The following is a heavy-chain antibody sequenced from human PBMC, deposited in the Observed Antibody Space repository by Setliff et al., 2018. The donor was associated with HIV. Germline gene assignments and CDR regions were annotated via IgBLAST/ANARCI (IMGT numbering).Heavy chain of an antibody. CDR1: GESSNNDA. CDR2: VSPIRET. D-gene: IGHD3-10*01. CDR3: ARVIRGVYFYDGTGYYYFDD. Sequence: PSETLSLTCAVFGESSNNDAWTWIRQPPGKGLEWIGEVSPIRETTYSQSLKDRVTISIDTSKHHFSLKMNSVTVADTAVYYCARVIRGVYFYDGTGYYYFDDWGQGALVTVSS. V-gene: IGHV4-34*01. J-gene: IGHJ4*02.